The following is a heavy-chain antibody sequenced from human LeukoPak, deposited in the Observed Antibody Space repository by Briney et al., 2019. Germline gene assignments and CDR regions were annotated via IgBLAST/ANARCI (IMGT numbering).Heavy chain of an antibody. CDR2: ISGSGGST. CDR3: AKGLRGITMIVVVIKPFDY. J-gene: IGHJ4*02. V-gene: IGHV3-23*01. Sequence: PVGSLRLSCAASGFTFSSYAMSWVRQAPGKGLEWVSAISGSGGSTYYADSVKGRFTISRDNSKNTLYLQMNSLRAEDTAVYYCAKGLRGITMIVVVIKPFDYWGQGTLVTVSS. CDR1: GFTFSSYA. D-gene: IGHD3-22*01.